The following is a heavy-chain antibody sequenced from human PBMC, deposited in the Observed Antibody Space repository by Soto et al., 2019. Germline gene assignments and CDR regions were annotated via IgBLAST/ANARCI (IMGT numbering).Heavy chain of an antibody. D-gene: IGHD5-18*01. V-gene: IGHV3-30-3*01. Sequence: GSLRLSCAAFGFTVSSYAMHWVRQAPGKGLEWVAVISYDGSNKYYADSVKGRFTISRDNSKNTLYLQMNSLRAEDTAVYYCARTFGYSYGWDAFDIWGQGTMVTVSS. CDR2: ISYDGSNK. CDR3: ARTFGYSYGWDAFDI. J-gene: IGHJ3*02. CDR1: GFTVSSYA.